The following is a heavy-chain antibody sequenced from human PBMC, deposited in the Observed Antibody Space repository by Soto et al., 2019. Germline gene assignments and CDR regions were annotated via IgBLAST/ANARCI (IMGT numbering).Heavy chain of an antibody. Sequence: QVQLVQSGAEVKKPGSSVKVSCKASGGTFSSYAISWVRQAPGQGLEWMGGIIPIFGTANYAQKFQGRVTITADESTSTAYMELSSLRSEDTAVYYCARDYYDSSGTPLLYDYGMDVWGQGTTVTVSS. CDR3: ARDYYDSSGTPLLYDYGMDV. D-gene: IGHD3-22*01. V-gene: IGHV1-69*12. CDR2: IIPIFGTA. J-gene: IGHJ6*02. CDR1: GGTFSSYA.